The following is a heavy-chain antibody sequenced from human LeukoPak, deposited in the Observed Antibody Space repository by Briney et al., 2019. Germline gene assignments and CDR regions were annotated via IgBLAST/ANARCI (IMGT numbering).Heavy chain of an antibody. CDR2: IYHSGST. J-gene: IGHJ4*02. D-gene: IGHD6-13*01. CDR1: GGSISSGGYS. Sequence: SETLSLTCAVSGGSISSGGYSWSWIRQPPGKGLEWIGYIYHSGSTYYNPSLKSRVTISVDRSKNQFSLKLSSVTAADTAVYYCASCNEGYSSSWCPFDYWGQGTLVTVSS. CDR3: ASCNEGYSSSWCPFDY. V-gene: IGHV4-30-2*01.